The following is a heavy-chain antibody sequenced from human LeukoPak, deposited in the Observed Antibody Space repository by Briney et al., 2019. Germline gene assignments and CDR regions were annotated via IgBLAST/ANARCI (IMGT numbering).Heavy chain of an antibody. V-gene: IGHV4-34*01. D-gene: IGHD3-22*01. CDR1: GGSFSGYY. Sequence: SETLSLTCAVYGGSFSGYYWSWTRQPPGKGLERIGEINHSGSTNYNPSLKSRVTISVDTSKNQFSLKLSSVIAADTAVYYCASSSSSTPFDYWGQGTLVTVSS. CDR2: INHSGST. CDR3: ASSSSSTPFDY. J-gene: IGHJ4*02.